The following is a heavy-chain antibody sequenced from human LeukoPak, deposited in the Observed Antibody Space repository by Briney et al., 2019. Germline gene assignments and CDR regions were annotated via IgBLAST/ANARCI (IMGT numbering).Heavy chain of an antibody. D-gene: IGHD3-3*01. CDR3: AKDRVHDYDFWSGRWGVFDY. J-gene: IGHJ4*02. V-gene: IGHV3-23*01. CDR1: GFTFSSYA. Sequence: GGSLRLSCAASGFTFSSYAMSGVRQAPGKGLEWVSAISGSGGSTYYADSVKGRFTISRDNSKNTLYLQMNSLRAEDTAVYYCAKDRVHDYDFWSGRWGVFDYWGQGTLVTVSS. CDR2: ISGSGGST.